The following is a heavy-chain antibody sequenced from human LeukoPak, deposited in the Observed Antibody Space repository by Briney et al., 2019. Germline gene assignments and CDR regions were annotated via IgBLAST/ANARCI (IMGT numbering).Heavy chain of an antibody. Sequence: GASVTVSCTSSGYTFTCYYMHWVRQAPGQGLEWVGWINPNSGGTNYAQKFQGRVTMTRDTSITTAYMELSRLSSDDTAVYYCARHPGKVTNDWYFDLWGRGTLVTVSS. CDR3: ARHPGKVTNDWYFDL. CDR1: GYTFTCYY. CDR2: INPNSGGT. D-gene: IGHD4-23*01. V-gene: IGHV1-2*02. J-gene: IGHJ2*01.